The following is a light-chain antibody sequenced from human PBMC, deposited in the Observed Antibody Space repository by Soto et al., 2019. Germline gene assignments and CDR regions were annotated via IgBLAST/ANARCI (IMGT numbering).Light chain of an antibody. CDR2: RAS. CDR3: QQYNNWPYT. CDR1: QHVSSN. J-gene: IGKJ2*01. Sequence: EIVMTQSPATLSVSPGGSATLSCRASQHVSSNFAWYRQKPGQAPTLLIYRASTRATGIQARVNGSGSETEFTLTISSLQSEEFAVYYCQQYNNWPYTFGQGTKLEIK. V-gene: IGKV3-15*01.